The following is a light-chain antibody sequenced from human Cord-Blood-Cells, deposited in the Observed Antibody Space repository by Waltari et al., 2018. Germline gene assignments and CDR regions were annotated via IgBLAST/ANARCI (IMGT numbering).Light chain of an antibody. V-gene: IGKV1-39*01. CDR1: QSISSY. J-gene: IGKJ4*01. CDR2: AAS. CDR3: QHSYSTPLT. Sequence: DIQMTQSPSSLSASVGDRVTITCRASQSISSYLNWYQQQPGKAPKLLIYAASSLQSGVQSMFSGSGSGTDFTLTISSLQPEDFATYYCQHSYSTPLTFGGGTKVEIK.